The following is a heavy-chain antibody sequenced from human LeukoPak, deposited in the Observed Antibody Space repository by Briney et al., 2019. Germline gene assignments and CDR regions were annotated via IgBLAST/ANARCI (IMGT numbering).Heavy chain of an antibody. Sequence: GGSLRPSCAASGFTFSSYGMHWVRQAPGKGLEWVAVISYDGSNKYYADSVKGRFTISRDNSKNTLYLQMNSLRAEDTAVYYCARKSSGEVIDTDYWGQGTLVTVSS. J-gene: IGHJ4*02. CDR2: ISYDGSNK. CDR3: ARKSSGEVIDTDY. V-gene: IGHV3-30*03. D-gene: IGHD6-19*01. CDR1: GFTFSSYG.